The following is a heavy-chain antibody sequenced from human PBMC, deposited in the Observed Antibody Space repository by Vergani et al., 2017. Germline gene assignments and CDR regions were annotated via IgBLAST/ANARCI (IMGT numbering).Heavy chain of an antibody. CDR1: EFTFSDVW. J-gene: IGHJ6*03. Sequence: EGQLVDSGGGLVKPGGSLRLSCAASEFTFSDVWMSWVRQAPGKGLEWVARIKSNADGGSADYAASVKGRFIISRDDSKNFLYLQMNSLKIEDTALYFCTAEKXVAFYYSYYHMDVWGKGTTVTVSS. V-gene: IGHV3-15*01. CDR2: IKSNADGGSA. CDR3: TAEKXVAFYYSYYHMDV. D-gene: IGHD2-21*01.